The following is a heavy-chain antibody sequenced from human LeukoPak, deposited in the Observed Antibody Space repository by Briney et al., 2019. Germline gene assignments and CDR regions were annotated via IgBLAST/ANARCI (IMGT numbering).Heavy chain of an antibody. D-gene: IGHD3-22*01. CDR2: IYPGDSDT. CDR3: ARQVYYYDSSGYSFDY. V-gene: IGHV5-51*01. J-gene: IGHJ4*02. CDR1: GYNFTRYW. Sequence: GESLKISCQASGYNFTRYWIGWVRQMPGKGLEWMGIIYPGDSDTRYSPSFQGQVTISADKSISTAYLQWSSLKASDTAMYYCARQVYYYDSSGYSFDYWGQGTLVTVSS.